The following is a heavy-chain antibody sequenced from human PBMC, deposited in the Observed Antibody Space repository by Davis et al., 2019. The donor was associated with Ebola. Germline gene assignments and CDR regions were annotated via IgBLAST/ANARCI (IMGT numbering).Heavy chain of an antibody. D-gene: IGHD1-14*01. CDR2: ITPSAGTT. CDR3: AKDLGTSGIFDM. J-gene: IGHJ3*02. V-gene: IGHV3-23*01. CDR1: GFSFSSYA. Sequence: GGSLRLSCAASGFSFSSYAMNWVRQAPGKGLEWVSAITPSAGTTFYADSVTGRFTISRDNSKSTLYLQMNTLGAEDTAVYYCAKDLGTSGIFDMWGQGTVVTVSS.